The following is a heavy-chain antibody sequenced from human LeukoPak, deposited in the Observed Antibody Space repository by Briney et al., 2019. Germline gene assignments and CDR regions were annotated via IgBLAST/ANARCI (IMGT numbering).Heavy chain of an antibody. CDR2: TRNKANSYTT. CDR3: ARAAYGDYLFDY. J-gene: IGHJ4*02. Sequence: GGSLRLSCAASGFTFSDHYMDWLRQAPGRGLEWVGRTRNKANSYTTEYAASVKGRFTISRDDSKNSLYLQMNSLKTEDTAVYYCARAAYGDYLFDYWGQGTLVTVSS. CDR1: GFTFSDHY. D-gene: IGHD4-17*01. V-gene: IGHV3-72*01.